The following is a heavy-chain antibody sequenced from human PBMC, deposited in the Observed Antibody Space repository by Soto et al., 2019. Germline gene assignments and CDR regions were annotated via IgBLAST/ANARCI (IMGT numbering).Heavy chain of an antibody. CDR1: GLNDRDKKY. V-gene: IGHV3-53*01. D-gene: IGHD1-1*01. CDR3: ASWLEREHAYDI. J-gene: IGHJ3*02. Sequence: GGALRRSCAAFGLNDRDKKYITWFLQAPGKGLEWVSALYDVDGTYYADSAKGRFTISRDNSNNIIYLQMNSLGPDDTAVYYCASWLEREHAYDIWGLGTMVT. CDR2: LYDVDGT.